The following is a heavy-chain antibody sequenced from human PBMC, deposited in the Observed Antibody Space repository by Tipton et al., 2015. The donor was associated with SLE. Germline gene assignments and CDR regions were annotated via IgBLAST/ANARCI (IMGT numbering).Heavy chain of an antibody. CDR2: IYPDDSDA. CDR1: GYNFPYSW. J-gene: IGHJ4*02. CDR3: ARHPGGTGAAFDF. V-gene: IGHV5-51*01. Sequence: SGPEVKKSGDSLKISCQGSGYNFPYSWIGWVRQVPGKGLEWMAVIYPDDSDARYNPSFQGQVTVSADKSVDTAYLQWNSLKVSDTAMYYCARHPGGTGAAFDFWGQGTLVTVSS. D-gene: IGHD7-27*01.